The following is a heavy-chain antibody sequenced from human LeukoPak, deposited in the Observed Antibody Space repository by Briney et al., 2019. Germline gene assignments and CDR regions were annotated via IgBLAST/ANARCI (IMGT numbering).Heavy chain of an antibody. J-gene: IGHJ3*02. CDR2: IDPHSGGT. Sequence: ASVKVSCKASGYTFIDYYIHWVRQAPGQGLEWMGWIDPHSGGTKYAQKLQGRVTMTRDTSISTAYMELSRLRYDDTAIYYCAREYYDSSGRKHGFDTWGQGTKVTVSS. CDR3: AREYYDSSGRKHGFDT. D-gene: IGHD3-22*01. V-gene: IGHV1-2*02. CDR1: GYTFIDYY.